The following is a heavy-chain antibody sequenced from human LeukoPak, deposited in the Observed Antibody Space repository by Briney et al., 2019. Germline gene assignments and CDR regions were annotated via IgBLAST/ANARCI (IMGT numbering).Heavy chain of an antibody. J-gene: IGHJ4*02. Sequence: GGSLRLSCVASGFTFDDYAMHWVRQAPGKGQEWVSGISWNSGNIGYGDSVKGRFTVSRDNSLNTLHLQMNSLKTEDTAVYYCAREFGHNRWYFDYWGQGALVTVSS. CDR3: AREFGHNRWYFDY. CDR1: GFTFDDYA. CDR2: ISWNSGNI. D-gene: IGHD5-24*01. V-gene: IGHV3-9*01.